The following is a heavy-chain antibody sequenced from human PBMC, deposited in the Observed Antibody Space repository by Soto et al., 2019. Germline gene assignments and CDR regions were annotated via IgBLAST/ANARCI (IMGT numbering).Heavy chain of an antibody. V-gene: IGHV4-39*07. CDR2: IYNSGSP. CDR3: ARERPDGARLDP. J-gene: IGHJ5*02. Sequence: SETLSLTCTVSGDSIRSSSHYWAWNRQPPGKRLEWIGCIYNSGSPYYNPSLKSRVTISVDTSKNQFSLKLSSVTAADTAVYYCARERPDGARLDPWGQGTLVTVSS. D-gene: IGHD6-6*01. CDR1: GDSIRSSSHY.